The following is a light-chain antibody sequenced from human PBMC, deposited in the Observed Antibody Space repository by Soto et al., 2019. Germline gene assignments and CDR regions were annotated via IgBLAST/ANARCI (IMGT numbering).Light chain of an antibody. J-gene: IGKJ5*01. Sequence: DIQMTQSPSSLSASVGDRVTITCRASQGIYNYLAWYQQKPGKAPKLLIYAASTLEAGVPSRFSGSGSGTDFTLTISSLQPEDVATYYCHKYNSALLTFGQGPRLEIK. CDR1: QGIYNY. CDR3: HKYNSALLT. CDR2: AAS. V-gene: IGKV1-27*01.